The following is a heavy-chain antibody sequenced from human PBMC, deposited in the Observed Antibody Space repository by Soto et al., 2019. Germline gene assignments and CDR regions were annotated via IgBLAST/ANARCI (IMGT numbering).Heavy chain of an antibody. J-gene: IGHJ6*02. Sequence: QVQLQESGPGLVKPSETLSLTCTVSGGSISSYYWSWIRQPPGKGLEWIGYIYYSGSTNYNPSLKSRVTISVDTSKNQFSLKLSSVTAAATAVYYCAGEGTWSGYYYYGMDVWGQGTTVTVSS. V-gene: IGHV4-59*08. CDR3: AGEGTWSGYYYYGMDV. CDR2: IYYSGST. CDR1: GGSISSYY. D-gene: IGHD1-1*01.